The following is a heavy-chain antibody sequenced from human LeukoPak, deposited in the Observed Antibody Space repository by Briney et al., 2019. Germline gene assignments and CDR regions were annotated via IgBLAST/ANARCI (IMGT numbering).Heavy chain of an antibody. V-gene: IGHV3-30*02. CDR3: AKDLLVVVVAATLDY. Sequence: PGGSLRLSCAASGFTFSSYGMHWVRQAPGKGLEWVAVIWYDGSNKYYADSVKGRFTIPRDNSKNTLYLQMNSLRAEDTAVYYCAKDLLVVVVAATLDYWGQGTLVTVSS. D-gene: IGHD2-15*01. CDR2: IWYDGSNK. CDR1: GFTFSSYG. J-gene: IGHJ4*02.